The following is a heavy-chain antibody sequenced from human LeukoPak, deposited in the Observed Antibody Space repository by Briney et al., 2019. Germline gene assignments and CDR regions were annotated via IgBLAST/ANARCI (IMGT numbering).Heavy chain of an antibody. D-gene: IGHD3-22*01. CDR2: ISAYNGKT. Sequence: GASVKVSCKASGYTFTSYGISWVRQAPGQGLEWMGWISAYNGKTYYAQKLQGRVTMTTDTSTSTAYMELRSLRSDDTAVYYCARGSPSRYNYDSSGYYGGYFDYWGQGTPVTVSS. CDR1: GYTFTSYG. V-gene: IGHV1-18*01. J-gene: IGHJ4*02. CDR3: ARGSPSRYNYDSSGYYGGYFDY.